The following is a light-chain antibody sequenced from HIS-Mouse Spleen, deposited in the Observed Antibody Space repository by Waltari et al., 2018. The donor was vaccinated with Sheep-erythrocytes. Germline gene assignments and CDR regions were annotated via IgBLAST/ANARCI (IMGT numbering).Light chain of an antibody. CDR2: DVS. J-gene: IGLJ1*01. Sequence: QSALTQPRSVSGSPGQSVTIPCTGTSSDVGGYHSVSWYQQHPGKAPKLMIYDVSKRPSGVPDRFSGSKSGNTASLTISGLQAEDEADYYCCSYAGSYNHVFATGTKVTVL. CDR3: CSYAGSYNHV. V-gene: IGLV2-11*01. CDR1: SSDVGGYHS.